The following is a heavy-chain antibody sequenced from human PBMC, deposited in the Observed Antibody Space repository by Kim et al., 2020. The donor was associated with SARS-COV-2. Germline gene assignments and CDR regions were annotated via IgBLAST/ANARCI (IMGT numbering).Heavy chain of an antibody. Sequence: GGSLRLSCVTSGFTFTSYAMHWVRQAPRKGLEWVAVSSSTGNTYYEDSLKGRFTISRENANGSLYLQMNSLTPGDTAVYYCAGGGGGDILTGSYRRYYYYGMGVWGQGTTGTVSS. CDR3: AGGGGGDILTGSYRRYYYYGMGV. D-gene: IGHD3-9*01. CDR1: GFTFTSYA. J-gene: IGHJ6*02. CDR2: SSSTGNT. V-gene: IGHV3-13*04.